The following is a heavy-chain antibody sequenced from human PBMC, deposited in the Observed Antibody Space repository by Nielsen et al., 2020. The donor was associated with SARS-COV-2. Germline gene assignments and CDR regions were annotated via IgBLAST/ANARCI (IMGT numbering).Heavy chain of an antibody. D-gene: IGHD3-3*01. CDR1: GFTFDDYA. V-gene: IGHV3-9*01. Sequence: GGSLRLSCAASGFTFDDYAMHWVRQAPGKGLEWVSGISWNSGSIGSADSVKGRFTISRDNAKNSLYLQMNSLRAEDTAVYYCARGTSRITIFGVVTRHGMDVWGQGTTVTVSS. CDR2: ISWNSGSI. CDR3: ARGTSRITIFGVVTRHGMDV. J-gene: IGHJ6*02.